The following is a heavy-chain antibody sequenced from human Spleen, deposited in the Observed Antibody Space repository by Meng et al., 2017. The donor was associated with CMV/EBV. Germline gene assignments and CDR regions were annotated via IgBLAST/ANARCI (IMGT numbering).Heavy chain of an antibody. CDR2: INMGANEI. V-gene: IGHV3-7*01. CDR3: ARDLGSGSYWSLLGY. J-gene: IGHJ4*02. CDR1: GFTFSTYW. Sequence: GESLKISCAASGFTFSTYWMTWVRQAPGKGPEWVATINMGANEIHYLDSVKGRFTITRDNGKNALYLQMNSLRTEDTAVYYCARDLGSGSYWSLLGYWGQGALVTVSS. D-gene: IGHD3-10*01.